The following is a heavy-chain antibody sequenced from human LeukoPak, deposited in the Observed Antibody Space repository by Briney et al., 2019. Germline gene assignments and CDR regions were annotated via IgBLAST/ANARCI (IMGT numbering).Heavy chain of an antibody. Sequence: SETLSLTCTVSGGSISSYHWSWIRQPPGKGLESIGYIYSSGSTHYNPSLKSRVTISVDTSKNQFSLKLSSVTAADTAVYYCASSYGSGSYFDYWGQGTLVTVSS. CDR3: ASSYGSGSYFDY. CDR1: GGSISSYH. V-gene: IGHV4-59*08. J-gene: IGHJ4*02. CDR2: IYSSGST. D-gene: IGHD3-10*01.